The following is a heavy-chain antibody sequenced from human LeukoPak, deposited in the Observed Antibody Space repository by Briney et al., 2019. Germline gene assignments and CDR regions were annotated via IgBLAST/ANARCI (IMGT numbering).Heavy chain of an antibody. CDR3: ARGGYSFVRYHFDY. J-gene: IGHJ4*02. CDR1: GYSISSGYY. CDR2: IYHSGST. D-gene: IGHD5-18*01. Sequence: SSETLSLTCAVSGYSISSGYYWGWIRQPPGKGLEWIGSIYHSGSTYYNPSLKSRVTISVDTSKNQFSLKLSSVTAADTAVYYCARGGYSFVRYHFDYWGQGTLVTVSS. V-gene: IGHV4-38-2*01.